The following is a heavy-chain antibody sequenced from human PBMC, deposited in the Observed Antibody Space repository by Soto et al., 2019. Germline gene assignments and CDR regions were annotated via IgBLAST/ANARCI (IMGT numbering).Heavy chain of an antibody. J-gene: IGHJ3*01. V-gene: IGHV3-7*01. D-gene: IGHD1-26*01. CDR3: ARARWELLNNALNV. Sequence: GGSLRLSCAASGYTFSDYWMSWVRQAPGKGLEWVANINHDGSETDYVDSLKGRFSISRDNARNSLYLQINSLRADDTALYYCARARWELLNNALNVWGQGTVVTVSS. CDR2: INHDGSET. CDR1: GYTFSDYW.